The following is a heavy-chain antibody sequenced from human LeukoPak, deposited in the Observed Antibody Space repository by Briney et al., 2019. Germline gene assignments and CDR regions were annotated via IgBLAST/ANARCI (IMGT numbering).Heavy chain of an antibody. CDR2: IGVSGGST. V-gene: IGHV3-23*01. CDR3: AKGRVGTNGVLEH. J-gene: IGHJ1*01. Sequence: GGSLRLSCAASGLTFSEYAMSWVRQVPGMGLEWVSTIGVSGGSTKYADSVRGRFTISRDNSKNTLYLQINSLRADDTAVYYCAKGRVGTNGVLEHWGQGTLVTVSS. CDR1: GLTFSEYA. D-gene: IGHD1-26*01.